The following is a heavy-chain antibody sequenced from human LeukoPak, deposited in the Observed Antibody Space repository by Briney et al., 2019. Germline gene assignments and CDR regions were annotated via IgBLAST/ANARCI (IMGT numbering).Heavy chain of an antibody. CDR3: ARGIDGYYRTETVDY. V-gene: IGHV3-66*01. J-gene: IGHJ4*02. D-gene: IGHD3-22*01. Sequence: GGSLRLSCAASGFTVNSNYMSWVRQAPGKGLEWVSVIYSGGSTYYADSVKGRFTISRDNSKNTLYLQMNSLRAEDTAVYYCARGIDGYYRTETVDYWGQGTLVTVSS. CDR2: IYSGGST. CDR1: GFTVNSNY.